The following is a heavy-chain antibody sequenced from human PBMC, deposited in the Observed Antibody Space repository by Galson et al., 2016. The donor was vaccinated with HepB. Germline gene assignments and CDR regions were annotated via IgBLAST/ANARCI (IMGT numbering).Heavy chain of an antibody. CDR1: GFTFSSYP. CDR3: AKVLSVTRHYWYGMHV. D-gene: IGHD4-17*01. CDR2: ISDNADRT. Sequence: LRLSCAASGFTFSSYPMVWVRQAPGKRPEAVSGISDNADRTYYIDSVKGRFTISRDNANNLLYLQIDNLRVDDTAVFYCAKVLSVTRHYWYGMHVWGKGTTVTVSS. V-gene: IGHV3-23*01. J-gene: IGHJ6*04.